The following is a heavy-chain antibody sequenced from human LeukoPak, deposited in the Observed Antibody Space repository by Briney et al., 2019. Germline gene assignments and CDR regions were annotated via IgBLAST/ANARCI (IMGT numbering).Heavy chain of an antibody. Sequence: SQTLSLTCTVSGGSISSGGYYWSWIRQPPGKGLEWIGYIYYSGSTNYNPSLKSRVTISVDTSKNQFSLKLSSVTAADTAVYYCARERYCSSTSCPFDYWGQGTLVTVSS. D-gene: IGHD2-2*01. CDR1: GGSISSGGYY. CDR3: ARERYCSSTSCPFDY. V-gene: IGHV4-61*08. J-gene: IGHJ4*02. CDR2: IYYSGST.